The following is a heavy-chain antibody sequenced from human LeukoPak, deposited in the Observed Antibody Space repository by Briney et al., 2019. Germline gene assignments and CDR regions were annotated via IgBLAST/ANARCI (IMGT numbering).Heavy chain of an antibody. D-gene: IGHD3-16*01. V-gene: IGHV1-2*02. J-gene: IGHJ5*02. CDR3: ARASFWESPINWFAP. CDR2: INPKNGGS. CDR1: GYTFTGYF. Sequence: ASVKVSCKASGYTFTGYFMHWVRQAPGQGLEWVGWINPKNGGSNYTQKFQGRVTMTRDRSISTAYMELSRLTSDDTAVYYCARASFWESPINWFAPWGQGTLVTVSS.